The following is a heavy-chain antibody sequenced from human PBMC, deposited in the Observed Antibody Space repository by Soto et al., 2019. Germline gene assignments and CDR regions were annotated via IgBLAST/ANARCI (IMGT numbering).Heavy chain of an antibody. CDR3: ATWVDYGDFEGFDF. CDR1: GYTFTSYA. J-gene: IGHJ4*02. D-gene: IGHD4-17*01. Sequence: GASVKVSCKASGYTFTSYAMHWVRQAPGQRLEWMGWVDANGGGTNSAQKFQGSVTMTWDTSITTAYLDLTRLTTNDTATYFCATWVDYGDFEGFDFWGQGTLVTVSS. V-gene: IGHV1-2*04. CDR2: VDANGGGT.